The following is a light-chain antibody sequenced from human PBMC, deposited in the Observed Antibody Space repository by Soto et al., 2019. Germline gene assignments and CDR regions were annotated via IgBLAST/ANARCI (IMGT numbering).Light chain of an antibody. V-gene: IGKV1-5*01. CDR1: QSVAAS. CDR3: QQHDYSRT. CDR2: DVS. J-gene: IGKJ1*01. Sequence: DIQMTQSPSTLSASVGDSVTITCRASQSVAASLAWYQQKPGEAPKLLIYDVSNLETGVPSRFSGSGSGTEFSLTIRSLQPDDFASYYCQQHDYSRTFGQGTKVEIK.